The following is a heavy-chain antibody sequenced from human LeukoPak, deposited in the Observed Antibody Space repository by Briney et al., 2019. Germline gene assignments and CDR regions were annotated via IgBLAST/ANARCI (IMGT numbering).Heavy chain of an antibody. CDR2: IIPIFGTA. Sequence: GSSVKVSCKASGGTFSSLAINWVRQAPGQGVEWMGRIIPIFGTANYAQKFQGRVTITADESTSTAYMELSSLTSEDTAVYYCARDRSVGGSDYWGQGTLVTVSS. CDR1: GGTFSSLA. CDR3: ARDRSVGGSDY. D-gene: IGHD2-15*01. J-gene: IGHJ4*02. V-gene: IGHV1-69*15.